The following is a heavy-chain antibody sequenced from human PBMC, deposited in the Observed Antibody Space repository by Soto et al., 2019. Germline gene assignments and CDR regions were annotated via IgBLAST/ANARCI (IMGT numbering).Heavy chain of an antibody. Sequence: SETLSLTCAVSGGSISSSNWWSWVRQPPGKGLEWIGEIYHSGSTNYNPSLKSRVTISVDKSKNQFSLKLSSVTAADTAVYYCAVAWYYESSGYYLNWFDPWGQGTLVTVS. D-gene: IGHD3-22*01. J-gene: IGHJ5*02. CDR3: AVAWYYESSGYYLNWFDP. V-gene: IGHV4-4*02. CDR2: IYHSGST. CDR1: GGSISSSNW.